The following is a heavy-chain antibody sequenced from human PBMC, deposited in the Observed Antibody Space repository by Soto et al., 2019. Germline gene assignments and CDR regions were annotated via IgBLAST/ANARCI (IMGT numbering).Heavy chain of an antibody. Sequence: QVQLQESGPGLVKPSGTLSLTCAVSGDSVSSPYYWCWVRQPPGKGLEWIGEVFHTGTTSYNPSLMSRATISMDKSSNQFSLDLSSVTAADTAVYYCARSAGWYAVHSWGPGTLVIVSS. V-gene: IGHV4-4*02. J-gene: IGHJ4*02. D-gene: IGHD6-19*01. CDR2: VFHTGTT. CDR3: ARSAGWYAVHS. CDR1: GDSVSSPYY.